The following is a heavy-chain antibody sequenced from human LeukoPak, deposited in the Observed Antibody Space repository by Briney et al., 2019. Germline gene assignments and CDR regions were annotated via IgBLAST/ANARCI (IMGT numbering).Heavy chain of an antibody. D-gene: IGHD3-3*01. J-gene: IGHJ4*02. Sequence: GGSLRLSCAASGFTFSSYSMNWVRQAPGKGLEWVSSISSSSSYIYYADSVKGRFTISRDNAKNSLYLQMNSLRAEDTAVYYCARDSGWGGYYMPLGPDYWGQGTLVTVSS. CDR1: GFTFSSYS. CDR2: ISSSSSYI. V-gene: IGHV3-21*01. CDR3: ARDSGWGGYYMPLGPDY.